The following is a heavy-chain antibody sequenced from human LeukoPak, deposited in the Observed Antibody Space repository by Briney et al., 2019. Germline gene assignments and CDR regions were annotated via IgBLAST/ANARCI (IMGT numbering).Heavy chain of an antibody. D-gene: IGHD6-19*01. J-gene: IGHJ4*02. CDR1: SGSFNGYY. V-gene: IGHV4-34*01. CDR3: ARGQWLVPNY. Sequence: SETLSLTCAVYSGSFNGYYWSWIRQPPGKGLEWIGEINHSGSTNYNPSLKSRVTISVDTSKNQFSLKLSSVTAADTAVYYCARGQWLVPNYWGQGTLVTVSS. CDR2: INHSGST.